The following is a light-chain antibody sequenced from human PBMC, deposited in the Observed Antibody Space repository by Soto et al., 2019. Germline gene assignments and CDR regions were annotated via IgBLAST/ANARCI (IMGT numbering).Light chain of an antibody. CDR2: EVS. CDR1: SSDVGGYNY. J-gene: IGLJ2*01. Sequence: QSALTQPASVSGSPGQSITISCTGTSSDVGGYNYVSWYQRHPGKAPKLMIYEVSNRPSGVSNRFSGFKSGNTASLTISGLQAEDEADYYCSSYTSSSTVVFGGGTKLTVL. CDR3: SSYTSSSTVV. V-gene: IGLV2-14*01.